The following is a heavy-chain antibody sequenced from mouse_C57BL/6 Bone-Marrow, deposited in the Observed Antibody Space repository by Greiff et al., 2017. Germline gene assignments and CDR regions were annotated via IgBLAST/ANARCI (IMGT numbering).Heavy chain of an antibody. CDR3: KGCYGDF. D-gene: IGHD1-1*01. Sequence: QVQLQQPGAELVKPGASVKMSCKASGYTFTSYWITWVKQRPGQGLEWIGDIYPGSGSTNYNEKFKSKATLTVDTSSSTAYIQYSTLTSDDSAVYYCKGCYGDFWGQGTTLTVSS. V-gene: IGHV1-55*01. CDR2: IYPGSGST. CDR1: GYTFTSYW. J-gene: IGHJ2*01.